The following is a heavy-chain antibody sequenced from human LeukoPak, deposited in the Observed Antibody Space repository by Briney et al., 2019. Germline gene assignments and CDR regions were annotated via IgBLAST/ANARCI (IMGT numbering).Heavy chain of an antibody. D-gene: IGHD5-12*01. CDR2: ISSSSYI. CDR3: ARDQDSGYDS. CDR1: GFTFSSYS. J-gene: IGHJ5*02. V-gene: IGHV3-21*01. Sequence: GGSLRLSCAASGFTFSSYSMNWARQAPGKGLEWVSSISSSSYIYYADSVKGRFTISRDNAKNSLDLQMNSLRAEDTAVYYCARDQDSGYDSWGQGTLVTVSS.